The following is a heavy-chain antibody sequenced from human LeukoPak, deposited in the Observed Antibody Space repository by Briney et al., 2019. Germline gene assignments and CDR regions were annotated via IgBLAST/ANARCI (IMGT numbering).Heavy chain of an antibody. CDR2: ISSSSSYI. CDR1: GFTFSSYS. J-gene: IGHJ4*02. D-gene: IGHD2-2*01. Sequence: PGGSLRLSCAASGFTFSSYSMNWVRQAPGKGLEWVSSISSSSSYIYYADSVKGRFTISRDNAKNSLYLQMNSLRAEDTAVYYCARGGRVVPARPFDYWGQGTLVTVSS. V-gene: IGHV3-21*01. CDR3: ARGGRVVPARPFDY.